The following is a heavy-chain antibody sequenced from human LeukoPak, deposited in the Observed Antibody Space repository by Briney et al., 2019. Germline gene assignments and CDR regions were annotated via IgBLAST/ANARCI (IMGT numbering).Heavy chain of an antibody. D-gene: IGHD6-13*01. CDR2: ISNDGNNK. J-gene: IGHJ5*02. V-gene: IGHV3-30-3*01. Sequence: GGSLRLSCATSGFTFSSYAMHWVRQAPGKGPEWVAVISNDGNNKYYTDSVRGRFTISRDNSRNTLSLQMNSLIPEDTAVYYCATNPFVAASVSWGQGTLVTVSS. CDR1: GFTFSSYA. CDR3: ATNPFVAASVS.